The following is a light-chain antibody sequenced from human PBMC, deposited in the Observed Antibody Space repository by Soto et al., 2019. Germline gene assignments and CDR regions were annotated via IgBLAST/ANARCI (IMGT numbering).Light chain of an antibody. CDR3: QQYGSSLT. CDR2: DAS. V-gene: IGKV3-20*01. Sequence: IVLTQSPATLSLSPGERATLSCRASQSVSSYLAWYQQKPGQAPRLLIYDASNRATGIPARFSGSGSGTDFTLTISRLEPEDSAVYYCQQYGSSLTFGQGTRLEIK. J-gene: IGKJ5*01. CDR1: QSVSSY.